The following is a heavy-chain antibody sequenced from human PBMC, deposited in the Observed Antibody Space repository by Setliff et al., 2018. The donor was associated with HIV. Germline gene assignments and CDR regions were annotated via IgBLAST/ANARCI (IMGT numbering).Heavy chain of an antibody. V-gene: IGHV1-69*05. Sequence: GASVKVSCKASGGTFSSYAISWVRQAPGQGLEWMGGIIPMFGAANYAQKFQGRVTITTDASTSAAYMELSSLRSEDTAVYYCARTLPQYTNLFDYWGQGTLVTVSS. CDR3: ARTLPQYTNLFDY. CDR2: IIPMFGAA. D-gene: IGHD5-18*01. J-gene: IGHJ4*02. CDR1: GGTFSSYA.